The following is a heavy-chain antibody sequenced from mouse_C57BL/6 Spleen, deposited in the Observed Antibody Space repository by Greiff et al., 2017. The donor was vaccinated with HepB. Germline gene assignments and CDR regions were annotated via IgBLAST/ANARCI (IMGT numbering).Heavy chain of an antibody. J-gene: IGHJ2*01. D-gene: IGHD1-1*01. CDR3: ARGLHPYGSHYFDY. CDR1: GFTFSDYG. CDR2: ISSGSSTI. V-gene: IGHV5-17*01. Sequence: EVQGVESGGGLVKPGGSLKLSCAASGFTFSDYGMHWVRQAPEKGLEWVAYISSGSSTIYYADTVKGRFTISRDNAKNTLFLQMTSLRSEDTAMYYCARGLHPYGSHYFDYWGQGTTFTVSS.